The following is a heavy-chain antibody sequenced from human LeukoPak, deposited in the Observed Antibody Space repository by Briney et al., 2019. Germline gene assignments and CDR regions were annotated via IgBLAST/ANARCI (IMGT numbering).Heavy chain of an antibody. CDR2: ISSSSSYI. Sequence: PGGSLRLSCAASGFTVSNNYMSWVRQAPGKGLEWVSSISSSSSYIYYADSVKGRFTISRDNAKNSLYLQMNSLRAEDTAVYYCARDLSFYYDFWSGYDWGQGTLVTVSS. J-gene: IGHJ4*02. V-gene: IGHV3-21*01. CDR3: ARDLSFYYDFWSGYD. D-gene: IGHD3-3*01. CDR1: GFTVSNNY.